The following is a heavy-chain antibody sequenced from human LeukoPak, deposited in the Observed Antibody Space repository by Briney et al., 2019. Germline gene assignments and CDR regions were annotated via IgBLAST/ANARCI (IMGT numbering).Heavy chain of an antibody. CDR1: SGSISSYY. Sequence: SETLSLTCTVSSGSISSYYWSWIRQPPGKGLEWIGYIYYSGSTNYNPSLKSRVTISVDTSKNQFSLKLSSVTAADTAVYYCASGVLNYYDSSGHPYYFDYWGQGTLVTVSS. CDR3: ASGVLNYYDSSGHPYYFDY. CDR2: IYYSGST. V-gene: IGHV4-59*01. D-gene: IGHD3-22*01. J-gene: IGHJ4*02.